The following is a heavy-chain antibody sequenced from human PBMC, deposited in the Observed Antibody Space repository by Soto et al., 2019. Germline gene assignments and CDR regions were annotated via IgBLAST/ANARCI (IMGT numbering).Heavy chain of an antibody. Sequence: SLSLSCAASGFTLNKYGIRWVRHSPAKGLALVAVIWHDGSEKYYADSVKDRFTISRDNSKKLVYLQMKSLIADDTATNYRTKEGDRAACRHGYGAYFHYWGQGALV. D-gene: IGHD2-15*01. CDR3: TKEGDRAACRHGYGAYFHY. CDR2: IWHDGSEK. J-gene: IGHJ4*02. CDR1: GFTLNKYG. V-gene: IGHV3-33*06.